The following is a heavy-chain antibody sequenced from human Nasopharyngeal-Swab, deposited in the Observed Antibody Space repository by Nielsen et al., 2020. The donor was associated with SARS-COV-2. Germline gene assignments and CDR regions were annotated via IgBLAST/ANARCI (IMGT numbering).Heavy chain of an antibody. D-gene: IGHD4-17*01. CDR2: IKQDGSEK. Sequence: GGSLRLSCAASGFTFSSYWMSWVRQAPGKGLEWVANIKQDGSEKYYVDSVKGRFTISRDNAKNSLYLQMNSLRAEDTAVYYCAKVGNDYGDYWFDPWGQGTLVTVSS. J-gene: IGHJ5*02. CDR1: GFTFSSYW. V-gene: IGHV3-7*05. CDR3: AKVGNDYGDYWFDP.